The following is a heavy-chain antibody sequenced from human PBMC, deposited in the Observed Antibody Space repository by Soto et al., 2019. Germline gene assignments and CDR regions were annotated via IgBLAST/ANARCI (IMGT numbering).Heavy chain of an antibody. J-gene: IGHJ5*02. CDR2: IYESGYT. V-gene: IGHV4-31*03. Sequence: SETLSRTCTVSGASVSTGAYYWGWVRQRPGKGLEWVGYIYESGYTYYNTSLKSRLTISLDRSNNQFSLGLTSVTAADTAVYYCVRALRHTAIVYPWFDPWGQGPLVTVCS. CDR1: GASVSTGAYY. CDR3: VRALRHTAIVYPWFDP. D-gene: IGHD5-18*01.